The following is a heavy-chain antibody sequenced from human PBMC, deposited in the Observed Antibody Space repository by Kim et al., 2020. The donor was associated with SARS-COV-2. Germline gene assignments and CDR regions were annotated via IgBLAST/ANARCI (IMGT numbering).Heavy chain of an antibody. Sequence: INRSGGGTNYAQKFQGRATMTGDTSTNTVYMELSSLRSDDTAVYYCAKEGGHWGQGTLVPVSS. V-gene: IGHV1-46*01. J-gene: IGHJ4*02. D-gene: IGHD3-16*01. CDR2: INRSGGGT. CDR3: AKEGGH.